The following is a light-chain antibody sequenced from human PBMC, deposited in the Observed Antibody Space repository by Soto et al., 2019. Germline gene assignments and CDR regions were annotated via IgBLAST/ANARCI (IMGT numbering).Light chain of an antibody. V-gene: IGKV3-20*01. CDR3: QQYGSSPWA. CDR2: GAS. J-gene: IGKJ1*01. Sequence: EIVLTQSPGNLSLSPGERATLSCRASQSVRNSYLAWHQHKPGQAPRLLIYGASTRATGIPGRFSGSGSGIYFTLTTSRLEPEDFAVYYCQQYGSSPWALGQGTKVEIK. CDR1: QSVRNSY.